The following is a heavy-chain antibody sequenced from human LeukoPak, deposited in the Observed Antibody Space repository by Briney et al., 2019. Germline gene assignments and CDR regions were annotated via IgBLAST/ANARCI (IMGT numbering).Heavy chain of an antibody. J-gene: IGHJ6*03. Sequence: SETLSLTCAVEGGSFSGFYWSWVRQIPGKELEWIGDINLTGNTNYNPSLTDYNPSLKSRVTISVDSSNNELSLMVTSLTAADTGVYYCARVRHDPLEYDNYMDLWGKGTPVSVSS. D-gene: IGHD3-3*01. CDR2: INLTGNT. CDR1: GGSFSGFY. V-gene: IGHV4-34*01. CDR3: ARVRHDPLEYDNYMDL.